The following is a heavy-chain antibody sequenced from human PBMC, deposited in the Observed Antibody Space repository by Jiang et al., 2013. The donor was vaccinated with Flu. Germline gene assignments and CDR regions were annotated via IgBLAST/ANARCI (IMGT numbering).Heavy chain of an antibody. CDR1: GGSISSYY. J-gene: IGHJ4*02. CDR3: ARVGWGWRVGGRDY. V-gene: IGHV4-59*01. D-gene: IGHD6-19*01. CDR2: IYYSGST. Sequence: GPGLVKPSETLSLTCTVSGGSISSYYWSWIRQPPGKGLEWIGYIYYSGSTNYNPSLKSRVTISVDTSKNQFSLKLSSVTAADTAVYYCARVGWGWRVGGRDYWGQGTLVTVSS.